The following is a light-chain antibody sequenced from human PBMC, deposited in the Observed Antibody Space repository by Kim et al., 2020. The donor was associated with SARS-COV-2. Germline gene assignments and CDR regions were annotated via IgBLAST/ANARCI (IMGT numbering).Light chain of an antibody. CDR1: SRDVGKYDY. V-gene: IGLV2-11*01. CDR3: CSYAGRYIYV. J-gene: IGLJ1*01. CDR2: NVS. Sequence: GQSVTSACHGTSRDVGKYDYVSWYQQHPGKGPNPVIYNVSERPSGVPDRFSGSKSGNTASLTISGLLEEDEADYHCCSYAGRYIYVFGSGTKVTVL.